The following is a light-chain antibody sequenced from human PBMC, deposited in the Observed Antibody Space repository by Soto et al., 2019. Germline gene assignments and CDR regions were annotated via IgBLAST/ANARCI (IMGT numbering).Light chain of an antibody. V-gene: IGLV3-27*01. CDR3: YSATDNDLGV. Sequence: SYELTQPSSVSVSPGQTARITCSGDVLAKKYARWFQQKAGQAPVLVIYKDNKRPSGIPDRFSGSSSGTTVTLTISGAQVEDEADYHCYSATDNDLGVFGGGTKLTVL. J-gene: IGLJ2*01. CDR2: KDN. CDR1: VLAKKY.